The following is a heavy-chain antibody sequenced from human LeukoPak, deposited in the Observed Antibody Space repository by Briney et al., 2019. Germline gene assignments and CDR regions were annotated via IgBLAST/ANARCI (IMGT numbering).Heavy chain of an antibody. V-gene: IGHV3-11*04. J-gene: IGHJ3*02. D-gene: IGHD5-18*01. Sequence: PGGSLRLSCAASGFTFSDYYMSWIRQAPGKGLEWVSYISSSGSTIYYADSVKGRFTISRDNAKNSLYLQMNSLGAEDTAVYYCARDPHTTMVRYAFDIWGQGTVVTVSS. CDR3: ARDPHTTMVRYAFDI. CDR2: ISSSGSTI. CDR1: GFTFSDYY.